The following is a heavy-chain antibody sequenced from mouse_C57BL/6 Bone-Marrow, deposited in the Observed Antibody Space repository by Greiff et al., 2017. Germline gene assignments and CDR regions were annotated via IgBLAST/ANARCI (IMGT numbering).Heavy chain of an antibody. V-gene: IGHV1-55*01. D-gene: IGHD1-1*01. CDR1: GYTFTSYW. Sequence: QVQLQQPGAELVKPGASVKMSCTASGYTFTSYWITWVKQRPGQGLEWIGDIYPGSGSTNYNEKFKSKATLTVDTSSSTAYMQLSSLTSEDSAVYYCALVITTVVAHYFDYGGQGTTLTVSS. CDR3: ALVITTVVAHYFDY. CDR2: IYPGSGST. J-gene: IGHJ2*01.